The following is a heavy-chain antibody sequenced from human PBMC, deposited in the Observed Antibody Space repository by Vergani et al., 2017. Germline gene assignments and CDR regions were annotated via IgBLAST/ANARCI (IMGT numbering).Heavy chain of an antibody. CDR2: ISSSSSYI. CDR3: AIVEPPGGYCSGGSCDYDY. J-gene: IGHJ4*02. D-gene: IGHD2-15*01. V-gene: IGHV3-21*01. Sequence: EVQLVESGGGLVKPGGSLRLSCAASGFTFSSYTMNWVRQAPGTGLDSVSSISSSSSYIYYADSVKGRFTISRENAKDSQYLQVNSLRADDTAVYYCAIVEPPGGYCSGGSCDYDYWGQGTMVTVSS. CDR1: GFTFSSYT.